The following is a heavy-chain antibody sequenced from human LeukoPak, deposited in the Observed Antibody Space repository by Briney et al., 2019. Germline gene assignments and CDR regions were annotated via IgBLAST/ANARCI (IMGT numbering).Heavy chain of an antibody. Sequence: RGSLRLSCAASGFTFSSYAMHWVRQAPGKGLEWVAVISYDGSNKYYADSVKGRFTISRDNSKSTLYLQMNSLRAEDTAVYYCARDRTPSIAAAGLPAYWGQGTLVTVSS. J-gene: IGHJ4*02. V-gene: IGHV3-30*04. D-gene: IGHD6-13*01. CDR2: ISYDGSNK. CDR3: ARDRTPSIAAAGLPAY. CDR1: GFTFSSYA.